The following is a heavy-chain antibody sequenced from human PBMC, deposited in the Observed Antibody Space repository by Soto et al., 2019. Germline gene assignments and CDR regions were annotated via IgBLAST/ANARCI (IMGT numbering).Heavy chain of an antibody. Sequence: PSETLSLTCTVSGDSISSYYWSWIRQHPGKGLEWIGEIYHSGSTNYNPSLKSRVTISVDKSKNQFSLNLSSVTAADTAVYYCARTTVTTNYYYYYMDVWGKGTTVTVSS. CDR2: IYHSGST. CDR1: GDSISSYY. D-gene: IGHD4-17*01. CDR3: ARTTVTTNYYYYYMDV. J-gene: IGHJ6*03. V-gene: IGHV4-59*12.